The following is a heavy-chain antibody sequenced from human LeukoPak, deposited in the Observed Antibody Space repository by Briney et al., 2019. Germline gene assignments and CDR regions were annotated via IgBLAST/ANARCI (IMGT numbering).Heavy chain of an antibody. Sequence: SETLSLTCSVYGGSFSGYYWSWIRLPPGKGLEWIGEINHSGSTNYNPSLKSRVTISVDTSKNQFSLKLSSVTAADTAVYYCARVNIPYYYYGMDVWGQGTTVTVSS. J-gene: IGHJ6*02. CDR1: GGSFSGYY. V-gene: IGHV4-34*01. CDR2: INHSGST. D-gene: IGHD2/OR15-2a*01. CDR3: ARVNIPYYYYGMDV.